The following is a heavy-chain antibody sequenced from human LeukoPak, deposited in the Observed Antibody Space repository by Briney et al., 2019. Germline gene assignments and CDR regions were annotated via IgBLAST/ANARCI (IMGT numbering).Heavy chain of an antibody. Sequence: PGGSLRLSCAASGFTFSSYSMNWVRQAPGKGLEWVSFISSTGGTIYYADSVKGRLTVSRDNGKNSLLLQMNSLRAEDTALYYCARGYSRAAFDIWGQGTVVAVSS. V-gene: IGHV3-48*01. CDR1: GFTFSSYS. CDR2: ISSTGGTI. D-gene: IGHD2-15*01. CDR3: ARGYSRAAFDI. J-gene: IGHJ3*02.